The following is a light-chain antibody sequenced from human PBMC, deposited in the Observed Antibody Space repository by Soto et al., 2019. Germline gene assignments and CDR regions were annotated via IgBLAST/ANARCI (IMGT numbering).Light chain of an antibody. CDR3: CSYAGSQTWV. CDR1: SSDVGNYNH. V-gene: IGLV2-23*01. J-gene: IGLJ3*02. CDR2: EAT. Sequence: QSVLTQPASVSGSVGQSITISCTGTSSDVGNYNHVSWYQQHPGKAPKLMIYEATQRPSGVSNRFSASKSGNTASLTISGLQAEDESDYYCCSYAGSQTWVFGGGTKVTVL.